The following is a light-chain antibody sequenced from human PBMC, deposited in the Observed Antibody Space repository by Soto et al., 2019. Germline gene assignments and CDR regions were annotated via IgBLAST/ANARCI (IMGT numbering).Light chain of an antibody. V-gene: IGKV3-15*01. Sequence: EIVLTQSPATLSSFPGERVTLSCRASQSVNSKVAWYQQKPGQAPRLLIYGASTRATGIPARFSGSGSGTEFTLTISSLQSEDFAVYYCQQYNYWPPITFGQGTRLEIK. J-gene: IGKJ5*01. CDR1: QSVNSK. CDR3: QQYNYWPPIT. CDR2: GAS.